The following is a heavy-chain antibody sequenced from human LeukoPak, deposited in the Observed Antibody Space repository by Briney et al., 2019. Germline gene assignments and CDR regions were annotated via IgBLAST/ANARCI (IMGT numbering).Heavy chain of an antibody. CDR2: INPNSGGT. J-gene: IGHJ6*03. D-gene: IGHD3-10*01. CDR3: ARKWFGKEGYNYYMDV. CDR1: GYTFTGYY. Sequence: GASVKVSCKASGYTFTGYYMHWVRQAPGQGLEWMGWINPNSGGTNYAQKFQGRVTMTRDTSISTAYMELSRLRSDDTAVYYCARKWFGKEGYNYYMDVWGKGTTVTVSS. V-gene: IGHV1-2*02.